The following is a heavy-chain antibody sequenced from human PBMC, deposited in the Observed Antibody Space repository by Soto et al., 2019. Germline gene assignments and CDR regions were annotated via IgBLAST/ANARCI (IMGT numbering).Heavy chain of an antibody. CDR1: GFTFSSYG. J-gene: IGHJ4*02. V-gene: IGHV3-30*18. CDR3: AKDWYYSSRYYFDY. CDR2: ISYDGSNK. D-gene: IGHD6-13*01. Sequence: GGSLRLSCAASGFTFSSYGMHWVRQAPGKGLEWVAVISYDGSNKYYADSVKGRFTISRDNSKNTLYLQMNSLRAEDTAVYYCAKDWYYSSRYYFDYWGQGTLVTVSS.